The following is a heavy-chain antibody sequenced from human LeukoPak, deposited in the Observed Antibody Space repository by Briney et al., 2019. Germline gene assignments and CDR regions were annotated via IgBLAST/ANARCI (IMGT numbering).Heavy chain of an antibody. CDR1: GGSISSGGYY. CDR2: IYYSGST. J-gene: IGHJ4*02. CDR3: ARVITEYQLHYFDY. D-gene: IGHD2-2*01. V-gene: IGHV4-31*03. Sequence: SETLPLTCTVSGGSISSGGYYWSWIRQHPGKGLEWIGYIYYSGSTYYNPSLKSRVTISVDTSKNQFSLKLSSVTAADTAVYYCARVITEYQLHYFDYWGQGTLVTVSS.